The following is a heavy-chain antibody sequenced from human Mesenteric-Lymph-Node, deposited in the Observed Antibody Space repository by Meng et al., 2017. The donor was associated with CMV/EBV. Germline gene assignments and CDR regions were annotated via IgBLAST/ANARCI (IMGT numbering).Heavy chain of an antibody. V-gene: IGHV4-59*01. D-gene: IGHD2-8*01. CDR2: IYYSGST. CDR1: GGSISTYY. J-gene: IGHJ4*02. Sequence: SLTRPVSGGSISTYYWSWMRQPPGKGLEWIVYIYYSGSTNYNPSLKSRVTISVDTSKNQFSLKLSSVTAADTAVYYCALMGLGFDYWGQGTLVTVSS. CDR3: ALMGLGFDY.